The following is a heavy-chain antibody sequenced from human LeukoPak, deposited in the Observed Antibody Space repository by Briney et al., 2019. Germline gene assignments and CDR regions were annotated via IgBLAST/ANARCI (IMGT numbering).Heavy chain of an antibody. CDR2: IIPIFGTA. CDR3: ARDSLIAHYYYYMDV. Sequence: GASVKVSCKASGGTFSSYAISWVRQAPGQGLEWMGGIIPIFGTANYAQKFQGRVTITADESTSTAYMELSSLRSEDTAVYYCARDSLIAHYYYYMDVWGKGTTVTVSS. V-gene: IGHV1-69*13. CDR1: GGTFSSYA. J-gene: IGHJ6*03.